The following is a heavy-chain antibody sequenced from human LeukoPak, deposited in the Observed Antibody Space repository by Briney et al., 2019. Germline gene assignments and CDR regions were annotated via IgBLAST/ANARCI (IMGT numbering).Heavy chain of an antibody. CDR3: ARVVVATMWAFDI. CDR1: GGSISSYY. Sequence: KPSETLSLTCTVSGGSISSYYWSWIRQPPGKGLEWIGYIYYSGSTNYNPSLKSRVTISVDTSKNQFSLKLSSVTAADTAVYYCARVVVATMWAFDIWGQGTMVTVSS. CDR2: IYYSGST. D-gene: IGHD5-12*01. V-gene: IGHV4-59*01. J-gene: IGHJ3*02.